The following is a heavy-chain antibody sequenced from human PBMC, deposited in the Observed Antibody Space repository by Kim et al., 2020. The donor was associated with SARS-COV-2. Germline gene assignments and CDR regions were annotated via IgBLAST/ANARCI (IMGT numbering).Heavy chain of an antibody. J-gene: IGHJ3*02. Sequence: ASVKVSCKASGYTFTSYAMHWVRQAPGQRLEWMGWINAGNGNTKYSQKFQGRVTITRDTSASTAYMELSSLRSEDTAVYYCARERDGLWFGGPDAFDIWGQGTMVTVSS. CDR2: INAGNGNT. CDR1: GYTFTSYA. V-gene: IGHV1-3*01. D-gene: IGHD3-10*01. CDR3: ARERDGLWFGGPDAFDI.